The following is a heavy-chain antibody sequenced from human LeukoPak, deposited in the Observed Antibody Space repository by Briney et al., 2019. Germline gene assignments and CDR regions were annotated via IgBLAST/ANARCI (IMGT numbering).Heavy chain of an antibody. D-gene: IGHD3-10*01. Sequence: GGSLRLSCAASGFTFSSYSMRWVRQAPGKGLEWISFIITTSTTIYYADSVKGRFTISRDNAKNSLYLQMDRLRDEDTAVYYCARVRVGYSFDYWGQGTLVTVSS. J-gene: IGHJ4*02. CDR3: ARVRVGYSFDY. V-gene: IGHV3-48*02. CDR2: IITTSTTI. CDR1: GFTFSSYS.